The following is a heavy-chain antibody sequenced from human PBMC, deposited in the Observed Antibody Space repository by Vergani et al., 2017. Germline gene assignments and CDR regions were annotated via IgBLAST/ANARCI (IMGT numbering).Heavy chain of an antibody. V-gene: IGHV3-33*06. J-gene: IGHJ6*03. Sequence: QVQLVESGGAVVQLGSSLRLSCAASGLTLGSNGLNWFGQAPGKGLEWVAVIWYDGSNKYYADSVKGRFTISRDNSKNTLYLQMNSLRAEDTAVYYCAKDPGGLPLFYYMDVWGKGTTVTVSS. CDR1: GLTLGSNG. CDR2: IWYDGSNK. D-gene: IGHD3-16*01. CDR3: AKDPGGLPLFYYMDV.